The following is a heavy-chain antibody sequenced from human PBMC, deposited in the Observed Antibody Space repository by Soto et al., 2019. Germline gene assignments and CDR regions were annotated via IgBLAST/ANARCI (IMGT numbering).Heavy chain of an antibody. Sequence: SEPLSLTCTVSGGSISIGGYYWGWIRQPPGKGLEWIGSMFYGVSTYYNPSLKSRVTVSVDTSKNQFSLNLRSVTAADTAVYYCARLPSRHLVDYWGQGTLVTVSS. J-gene: IGHJ4*02. D-gene: IGHD3-3*02. CDR3: ARLPSRHLVDY. CDR1: GGSISIGGYY. CDR2: MFYGVST. V-gene: IGHV4-39*01.